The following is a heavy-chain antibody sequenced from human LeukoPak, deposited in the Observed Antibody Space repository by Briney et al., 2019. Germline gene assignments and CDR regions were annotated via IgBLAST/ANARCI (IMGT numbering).Heavy chain of an antibody. J-gene: IGHJ4*02. D-gene: IGHD4-11*01. Sequence: SGTLSLTCAVSGGSISSSSYYWGWMRQPPGKGLEWIGSIYYSGSTYYNPSLKSRVTISVDTSKNQFSLKLSSVTAADTAVYYCARDKTTLDYWGQGTLVTVSS. CDR1: GGSISSSSYY. CDR3: ARDKTTLDY. CDR2: IYYSGST. V-gene: IGHV4-39*07.